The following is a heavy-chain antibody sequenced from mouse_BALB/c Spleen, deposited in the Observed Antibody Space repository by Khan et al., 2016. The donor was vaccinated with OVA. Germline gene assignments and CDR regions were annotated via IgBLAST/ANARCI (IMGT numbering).Heavy chain of an antibody. CDR2: IWSGGST. D-gene: IGHD2-14*01. J-gene: IGHJ4*01. V-gene: IGHV2-2*01. CDR3: ATYYRYVMDY. Sequence: QVQLKESGPGLVQPSQSLSITCSVSGFSLINYDVHWIRQSPGKGLEWLGVIWSGGSTDSNAAFISRLSISKDNSKSQVFFKMNILQADDTAIYYCATYYRYVMDYWGQGTSVTVSS. CDR1: GFSLINYD.